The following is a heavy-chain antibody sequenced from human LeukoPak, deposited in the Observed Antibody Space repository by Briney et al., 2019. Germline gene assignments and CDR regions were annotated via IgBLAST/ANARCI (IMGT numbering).Heavy chain of an antibody. J-gene: IGHJ3*02. V-gene: IGHV3-20*04. CDR3: ARVEGTRDAFDI. D-gene: IGHD3-10*01. Sequence: GGSLRLSCAASGFTFDDHGMNWVRQAPGKGLEWVSGITWNSGTTGYADSVRGRFTISRDNAKNSLYLQMNSLRAEDTAVYYCARVEGTRDAFDIWGQGTMVTVSS. CDR2: ITWNSGTT. CDR1: GFTFDDHG.